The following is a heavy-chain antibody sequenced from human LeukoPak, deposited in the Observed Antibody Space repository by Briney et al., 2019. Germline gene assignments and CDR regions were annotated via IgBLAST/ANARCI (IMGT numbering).Heavy chain of an antibody. V-gene: IGHV4-30-4*01. CDR3: ARGDPYYFDY. D-gene: IGHD2-21*02. CDR1: GGSISSGYYY. Sequence: SETLSLTCTVSGGSISSGYYYWSWIRQPPGKGLEWIAYIYNSGSTYYNPSLKSRVTMSIDTSKNQFSLKLSSVTAADTAVYYCARGDPYYFDYWGQGTLVTVSS. CDR2: IYNSGST. J-gene: IGHJ4*02.